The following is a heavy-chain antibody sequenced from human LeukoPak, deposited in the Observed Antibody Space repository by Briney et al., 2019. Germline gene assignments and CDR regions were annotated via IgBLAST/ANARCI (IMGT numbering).Heavy chain of an antibody. CDR3: ARDRGWLQMMD. CDR1: GFTFSSYA. V-gene: IGHV3-30*09. J-gene: IGHJ4*02. CDR2: ISYDGSNK. D-gene: IGHD5-24*01. Sequence: GGSLRLSCAASGFTFSSYAMHWVRQAPGKGLEWVAVISYDGSNKYYADSAKGRFAISRDDSRNTLYLQMNSLRAEDTAVYYCARDRGWLQMMDWGQGTLVTVSS.